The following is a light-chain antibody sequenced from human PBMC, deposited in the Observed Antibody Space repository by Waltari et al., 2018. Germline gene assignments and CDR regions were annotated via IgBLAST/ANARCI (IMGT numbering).Light chain of an antibody. CDR2: WAS. Sequence: DIVMTQSPDSLAVSLGERAPIYCTSSQSVLYISNNKNYLAWYQQKPGQPPKLLIYWASTRESGVPDRFSGSGSGTEFTLTISSLQAEDVAVYYCQQYYSTPFTFGPGTKVDIK. J-gene: IGKJ3*01. V-gene: IGKV4-1*01. CDR1: QSVLYISNNKNY. CDR3: QQYYSTPFT.